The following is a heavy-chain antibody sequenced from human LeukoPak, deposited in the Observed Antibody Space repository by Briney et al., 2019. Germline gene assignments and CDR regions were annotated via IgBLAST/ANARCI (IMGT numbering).Heavy chain of an antibody. CDR3: AKNMVRGVIMSSSFDY. Sequence: PGGSLRLSCVASGFTFSSNGMHWVRQAPGKGLEWVTFIQYDGSKKYYADSVKGRFTISRDNSKNTLYLQMNSLRAEDTAVYYCAKNMVRGVIMSSSFDYWGQGTLVTVSS. CDR1: GFTFSSNG. J-gene: IGHJ4*02. CDR2: IQYDGSKK. V-gene: IGHV3-30*02. D-gene: IGHD3-10*01.